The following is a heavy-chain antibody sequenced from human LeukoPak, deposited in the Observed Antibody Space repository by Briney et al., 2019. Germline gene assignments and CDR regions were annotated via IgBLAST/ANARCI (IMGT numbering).Heavy chain of an antibody. CDR1: GYTFTSYG. J-gene: IGHJ4*02. V-gene: IGHV1-18*01. Sequence: ASVKVSCKASGYTFTSYGISWVRQAPGQGLEWMGWISAYNGNTNYAQKFQGRVTMTRDTSISTAYMELSRLRSDDTAVYYCARSVVTMVRGVIGYWGQGTLVTVSS. CDR2: ISAYNGNT. D-gene: IGHD3-10*01. CDR3: ARSVVTMVRGVIGY.